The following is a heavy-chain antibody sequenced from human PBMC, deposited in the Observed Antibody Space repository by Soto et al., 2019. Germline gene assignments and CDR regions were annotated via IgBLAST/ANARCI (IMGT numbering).Heavy chain of an antibody. Sequence: SETLSLTCTVSGGSISSYYWSWIRQPPGKGLEWIGYIYYSGSTNYNPSLKSRVTISVDTSKNQFSLKLSSVTAADTAVYYCARDNNYGDYNWFDPWGQGTLVTSPQ. J-gene: IGHJ5*02. V-gene: IGHV4-59*01. CDR1: GGSISSYY. D-gene: IGHD4-17*01. CDR3: ARDNNYGDYNWFDP. CDR2: IYYSGST.